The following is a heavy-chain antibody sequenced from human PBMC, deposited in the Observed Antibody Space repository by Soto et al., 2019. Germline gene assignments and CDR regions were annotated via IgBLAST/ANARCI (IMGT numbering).Heavy chain of an antibody. D-gene: IGHD2-15*01. CDR2: INAGNGNT. CDR1: GYTFTSYA. V-gene: IGHV1-3*01. J-gene: IGHJ6*02. CDR3: ARDMGYCSGGSCYSRYYYYYGMDV. Sequence: QVKLVQSGAEVKKPGASVKVSCKASGYTFTSYAMHWVRQAPGQRLEWMGWINAGNGNTKYSQKFQGRVTITRDTSASTAYMELSSLRSEDTAVYYCARDMGYCSGGSCYSRYYYYYGMDVWGQGTTVTVSS.